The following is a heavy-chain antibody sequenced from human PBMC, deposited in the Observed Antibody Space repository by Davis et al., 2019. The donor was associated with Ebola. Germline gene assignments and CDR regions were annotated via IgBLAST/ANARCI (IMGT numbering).Heavy chain of an antibody. CDR2: ISYDGSNK. CDR1: GFTFSSYA. Sequence: GESLKISCAASGFTFSSYAMHWVRQAPGKGLEWVAVISYDGSNKYYADSVKGRFTISRDNSKNTLYLQMNSLRGEDTAVYYCVRDTSHQLPHWLYYFYGMDVWGQGTTVTVSS. D-gene: IGHD2-2*01. V-gene: IGHV3-30-3*01. CDR3: VRDTSHQLPHWLYYFYGMDV. J-gene: IGHJ6*02.